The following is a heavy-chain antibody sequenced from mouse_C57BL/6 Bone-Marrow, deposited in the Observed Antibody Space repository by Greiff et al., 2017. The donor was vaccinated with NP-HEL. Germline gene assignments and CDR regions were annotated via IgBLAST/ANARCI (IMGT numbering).Heavy chain of an antibody. V-gene: IGHV1-54*01. CDR1: GYAFTNYL. Sequence: QVQLQQSGAELVRPGTSVKVSCKASGYAFTNYLIEWVKQRPGQGLEWIGVINPGSGGTNYNEKFKGKATLTAYKSSSTAYMQLSSLTSEDSAVYFCARGGIYYDYAWFAYWGQGTLVTVSA. J-gene: IGHJ3*01. CDR2: INPGSGGT. CDR3: ARGGIYYDYAWFAY. D-gene: IGHD2-4*01.